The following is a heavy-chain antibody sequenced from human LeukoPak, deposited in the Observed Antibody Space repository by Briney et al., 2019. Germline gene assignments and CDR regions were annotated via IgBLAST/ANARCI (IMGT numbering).Heavy chain of an antibody. Sequence: ASVKVSCKASGYTFTSSYMHWVRQAPGQGLEWVGIINPSGGTTIYAQKFQGRVTMTRDTSTSTVYMELRSLRSDDTAVYYCARRRGSWSFDYWGQGTLVTVSS. CDR3: ARRRGSWSFDY. CDR1: GYTFTSSY. D-gene: IGHD1-26*01. CDR2: INPSGGTT. J-gene: IGHJ4*02. V-gene: IGHV1-46*01.